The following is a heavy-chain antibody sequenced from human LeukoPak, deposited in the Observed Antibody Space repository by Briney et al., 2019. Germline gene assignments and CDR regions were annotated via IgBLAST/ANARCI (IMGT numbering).Heavy chain of an antibody. CDR2: VSGADGTT. D-gene: IGHD1-26*01. J-gene: IGHJ3*02. V-gene: IGHV3-23*01. CDR3: AKDLTRWELLRDAFDI. Sequence: GGSLRLSCAASGFTFSAYGMSWVRQSPRKGLEWVSGVSGADGTTYYADSVKGRFTISRDNAKNSLYLQMNSLRVEDTAVYYCAKDLTRWELLRDAFDIWGQGTMVTVSS. CDR1: GFTFSAYG.